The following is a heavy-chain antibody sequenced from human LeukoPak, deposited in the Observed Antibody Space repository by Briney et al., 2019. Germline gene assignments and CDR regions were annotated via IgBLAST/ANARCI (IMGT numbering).Heavy chain of an antibody. D-gene: IGHD5-18*01. CDR3: ARVPRGYSYGGIDY. J-gene: IGHJ4*02. V-gene: IGHV4-4*02. Sequence: PSETLSLTCAVSGGSITSASWWSWVRQSPGKGLEWIGEIYHTGNTNYNPSLNSRVSISLDTSKNQFSLRLTSVTAADTAVYYCARVPRGYSYGGIDYWGQGTLVTVSS. CDR2: IYHTGNT. CDR1: GGSITSASW.